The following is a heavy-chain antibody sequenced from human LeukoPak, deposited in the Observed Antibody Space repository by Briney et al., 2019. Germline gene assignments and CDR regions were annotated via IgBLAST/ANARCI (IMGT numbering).Heavy chain of an antibody. CDR1: DGSISSRTFY. CDR3: AGPGDGYPKDYFYMDV. J-gene: IGHJ6*03. CDR2: IKSGDTT. V-gene: IGHV4-39*01. D-gene: IGHD5-24*01. Sequence: PSETLSLTCTVSDGSISSRTFYWGWIRQPPGRGLEWIGSIKSGDTTYYNASLKSRVTMFVDTSKKQVSLEVSSVTAADTAVYYCAGPGDGYPKDYFYMDVWGKGTTVTVSS.